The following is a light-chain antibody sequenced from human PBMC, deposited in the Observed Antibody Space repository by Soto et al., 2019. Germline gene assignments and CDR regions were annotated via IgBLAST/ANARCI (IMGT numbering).Light chain of an antibody. J-gene: IGKJ4*01. Sequence: IVMTQSPDSLAVSLGERATINCRSSQSLLYSSNNKTYLAWYQQRPGQSPKLLISWASNRESGVPDRFRGSGSGAAFTLTITSLQTEDVAVYYCQQFWTTPVSFGGGTKLEI. V-gene: IGKV4-1*01. CDR2: WAS. CDR1: QSLLYSSNNKTY. CDR3: QQFWTTPVS.